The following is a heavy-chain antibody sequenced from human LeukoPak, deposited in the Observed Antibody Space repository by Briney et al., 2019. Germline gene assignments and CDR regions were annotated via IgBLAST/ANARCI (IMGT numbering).Heavy chain of an antibody. V-gene: IGHV3-48*03. J-gene: IGHJ5*02. Sequence: PGGSLRLSCAASGFTFSSYEMNWVRQAPGKGLEWVSYISSSGSTIYYADSVKGRFTISRDNAKNSLYLQMNSLRAEDTAVYYCARGGGVWFPNWFDPWGQGTLVTVSS. CDR2: ISSSGSTI. CDR1: GFTFSSYE. D-gene: IGHD3-10*01. CDR3: ARGGGVWFPNWFDP.